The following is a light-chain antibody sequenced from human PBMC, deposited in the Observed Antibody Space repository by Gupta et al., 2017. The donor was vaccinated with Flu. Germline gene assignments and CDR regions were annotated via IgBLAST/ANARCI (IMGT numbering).Light chain of an antibody. V-gene: IGLV3-9*01. Sequence: SYELTQPPSLSVALGQTARMTCGGNNIGGKNVHWYQQKPGQAPLLVIYRDDNRPSGIPERFSGSNLGNTAALIINSVEAGDEADYYCQVWDTRTVVFGRGTRLTVL. CDR2: RDD. CDR3: QVWDTRTVV. CDR1: NIGGKN. J-gene: IGLJ3*02.